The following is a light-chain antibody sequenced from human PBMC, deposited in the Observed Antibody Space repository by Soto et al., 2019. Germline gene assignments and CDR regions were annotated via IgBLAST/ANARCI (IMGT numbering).Light chain of an antibody. Sequence: DIQMTQSPSTLSGSVGDRVTITCRASQTISSWLAWYQQKPGKAPKLLIYDVSSLQSGVPSRFSGSGSGTEFTLTISNLQPDDSATYYCQQYSSYWTFGQGTKVDIK. V-gene: IGKV1-5*01. CDR3: QQYSSYWT. J-gene: IGKJ1*01. CDR1: QTISSW. CDR2: DVS.